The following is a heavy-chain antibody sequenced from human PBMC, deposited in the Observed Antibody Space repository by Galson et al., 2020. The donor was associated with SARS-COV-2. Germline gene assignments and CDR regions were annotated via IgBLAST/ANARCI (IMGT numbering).Heavy chain of an antibody. D-gene: IGHD3-10*01. J-gene: IGHJ3*02. V-gene: IGHV3-23*01. Sequence: GESLKISCAASGFTFSSYAMSWVRQAPGKGLEWVSAISGSGGSTYYADSVKGRFTISRDNSKNTLYLQMNSLRAEDTAVDYCAKDYDGSGSYSDAFDIWGQGTMVTVSS. CDR1: GFTFSSYA. CDR2: ISGSGGST. CDR3: AKDYDGSGSYSDAFDI.